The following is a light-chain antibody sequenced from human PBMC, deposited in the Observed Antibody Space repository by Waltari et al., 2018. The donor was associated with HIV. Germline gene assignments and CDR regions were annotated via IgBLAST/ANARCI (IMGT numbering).Light chain of an antibody. CDR3: QVWQSINDQPTVV. Sequence: SYVLTQPPSVSVAPGQTATLACGGNNIGSTSVHWYQQRPGHAPVVVVYDGRDRPSGIPERVSGSNSGNTATRTISRVEAGDEADYYCQVWQSINDQPTVVFGGGTKRTVL. J-gene: IGLJ2*01. CDR2: DGR. CDR1: NIGSTS. V-gene: IGLV3-21*02.